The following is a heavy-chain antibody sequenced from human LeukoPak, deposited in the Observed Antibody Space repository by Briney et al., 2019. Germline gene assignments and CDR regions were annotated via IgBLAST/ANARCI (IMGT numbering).Heavy chain of an antibody. CDR2: INHSGGT. CDR3: ARTAQGTSSLEFDP. Sequence: SETLFLTCAVYGGSFSGYYWSWIRQPPGKGLEWIGEINHSGGTYYNPSLKSRVTISIDTSKNQFSLKVNSVTAADTAVYYCARTAQGTSSLEFDPWGQGTLVTVSS. J-gene: IGHJ5*02. V-gene: IGHV4-34*01. CDR1: GGSFSGYY. D-gene: IGHD6-13*01.